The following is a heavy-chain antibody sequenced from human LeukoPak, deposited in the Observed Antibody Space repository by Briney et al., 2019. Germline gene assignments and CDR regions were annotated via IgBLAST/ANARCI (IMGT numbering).Heavy chain of an antibody. J-gene: IGHJ6*03. CDR1: GFTFSSYE. Sequence: GGSLRLSCAASGFTFSSYEMNWVRQAPGKGLEWVSYISSSGSTIYYADSVKGRFTIFRDNAKNSLYLQMNSLRAEDTAVYYCARAATMDYYYYYMDVWGKGTTVTVSS. V-gene: IGHV3-48*03. CDR3: ARAATMDYYYYYMDV. D-gene: IGHD5-24*01. CDR2: ISSSGSTI.